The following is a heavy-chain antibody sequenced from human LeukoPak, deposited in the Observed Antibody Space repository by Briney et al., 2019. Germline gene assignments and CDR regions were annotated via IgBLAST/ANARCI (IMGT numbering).Heavy chain of an antibody. CDR2: IIPIFGTA. CDR3: ARETGSGWYGTIDY. CDR1: GGTFSSYA. D-gene: IGHD6-19*01. Sequence: ASVKVSCKASGGTFSSYAISWVRQAPGQGLEWMGGIIPIFGTANYAQKFQGRVTITADKSTSTAYMELSSLRSEDTAAYYCARETGSGWYGTIDYWGQGTLVTVSS. J-gene: IGHJ4*02. V-gene: IGHV1-69*06.